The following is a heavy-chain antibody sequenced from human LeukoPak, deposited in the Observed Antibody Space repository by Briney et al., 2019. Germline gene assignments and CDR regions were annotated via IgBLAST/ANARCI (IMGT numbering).Heavy chain of an antibody. V-gene: IGHV3-66*01. CDR3: AKDKFSVAVVADRLKWFDP. CDR1: GFTVSSNY. CDR2: IYSGGNT. J-gene: IGHJ5*02. D-gene: IGHD2-15*01. Sequence: GGSLRLSCAASGFTVSSNYMSWVRQAPGKGLECVSVIYSGGNTYYADFVKGRFAISRDNSKNTLYLQMNSLRAEDTAVYYCAKDKFSVAVVADRLKWFDPWGQGTLVTVSS.